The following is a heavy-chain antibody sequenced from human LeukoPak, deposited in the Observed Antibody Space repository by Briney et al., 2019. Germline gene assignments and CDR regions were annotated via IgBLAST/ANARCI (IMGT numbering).Heavy chain of an antibody. V-gene: IGHV3-48*03. J-gene: IGHJ1*01. CDR2: ISSSGSTR. Sequence: GGSLRLSCATSGFTFRNYEMNWVRQAPGKGLEWVSYISSSGSTRHYADSVKGRFTISRDNAKNSLYLQMNSLRAEDTAVYYCARENQVAVAGTGDFQHWGQGTLVTVSS. CDR3: ARENQVAVAGTGDFQH. CDR1: GFTFRNYE. D-gene: IGHD6-13*01.